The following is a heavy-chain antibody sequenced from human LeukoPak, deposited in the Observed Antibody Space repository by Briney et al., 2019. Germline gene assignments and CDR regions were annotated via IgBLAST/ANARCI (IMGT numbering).Heavy chain of an antibody. J-gene: IGHJ5*02. CDR3: VRVKNGGNRNIWFDP. V-gene: IGHV3-48*01. D-gene: IGHD4-23*01. CDR1: GFTFSTYS. Sequence: GGSLRLSCTASGFTFSTYSMNWVRQAPGKGLEWVSYITSSSSTMFYADSVKGRFTISRDNAENSMYLQMNNLRAEDTAVYYCVRVKNGGNRNIWFDPWGQGTLVAVSS. CDR2: ITSSSSTM.